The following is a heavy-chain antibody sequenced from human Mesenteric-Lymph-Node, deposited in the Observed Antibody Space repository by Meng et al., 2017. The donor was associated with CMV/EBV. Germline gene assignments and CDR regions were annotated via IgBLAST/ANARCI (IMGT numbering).Heavy chain of an antibody. D-gene: IGHD2-2*02. J-gene: IGHJ6*02. CDR3: ARLFCSSTSCYSRVWDYYYGLDV. V-gene: IGHV5-51*01. CDR1: GYTFTSYW. CDR2: IYPGDSDT. Sequence: GESLKISCKASGYTFTSYWIAWVRQMPGKGLEWMGVIYPGDSDTTYSPSFQGQVTISADKSISTAYLQWSSLKASDTAMYYCARLFCSSTSCYSRVWDYYYGLDVWGQGTAVTVS.